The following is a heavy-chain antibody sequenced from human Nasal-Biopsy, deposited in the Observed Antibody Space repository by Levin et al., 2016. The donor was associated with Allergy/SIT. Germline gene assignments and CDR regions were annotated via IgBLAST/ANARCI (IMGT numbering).Heavy chain of an antibody. D-gene: IGHD1-26*01. J-gene: IGHJ5*02. V-gene: IGHV6-1*01. CDR3: ARDLPPSRIAGATSWFDP. CDR2: TYYGSKWYH. Sequence: SQTLSLTCAISGDSVSSKSAAWNWIRQSPSRGLEWLGRTYYGSKWYHDYAVSVEGRITINPDTSKNQFSLQLNSVTPEDTAVYYCARDLPPSRIAGATSWFDPWGQGTLVTVSS. CDR1: GDSVSSKSAA.